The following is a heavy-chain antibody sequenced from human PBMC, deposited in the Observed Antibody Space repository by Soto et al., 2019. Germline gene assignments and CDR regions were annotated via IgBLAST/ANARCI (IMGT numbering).Heavy chain of an antibody. V-gene: IGHV1-18*01. CDR3: ARGGTPIDY. CDR1: GYTFTNFG. J-gene: IGHJ4*02. CDR2: ISAYNGNT. Sequence: QVQLVQSGAEVKKPGASVKVSCKASGYTFTNFGISWVRQAPGQGLEWMGWISAYNGNTNYEQNFQGRVNMTTGSRTRTVYVDLGMVTPDVTAVYFYARGGTPIDYWGQGTLVIVSS. D-gene: IGHD3-16*01.